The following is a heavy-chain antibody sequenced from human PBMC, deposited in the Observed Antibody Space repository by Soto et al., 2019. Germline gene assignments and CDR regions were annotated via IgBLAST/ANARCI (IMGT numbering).Heavy chain of an antibody. CDR1: GYTFTSYG. D-gene: IGHD1-26*01. Sequence: QVQLVQSGAEVKKPGASVKVSCKASGYTFTSYGISWVRQAPGQGLEWMGWISGYNGNTIYAQKLQGRVTMTTDTSTRTAYMELRSLRSDDTAVYYCARDMYLVGATTRAFDIWGQGTMVTVSS. V-gene: IGHV1-18*01. J-gene: IGHJ3*02. CDR2: ISGYNGNT. CDR3: ARDMYLVGATTRAFDI.